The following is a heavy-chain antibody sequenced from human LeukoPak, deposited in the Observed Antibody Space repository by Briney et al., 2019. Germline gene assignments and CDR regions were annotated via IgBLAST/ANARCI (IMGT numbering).Heavy chain of an antibody. D-gene: IGHD2-15*01. Sequence: GESLKISCKGFGYSFTTYWIGWVRPMPGKGLEWMGIIYPGDSDTRYSPSFQGQVTTSADKSISTAYLQWSSLKASDTAMYYCARRGYCSGGGCFSHAFDIWGQGTMVTVSS. J-gene: IGHJ3*02. CDR3: ARRGYCSGGGCFSHAFDI. CDR2: IYPGDSDT. V-gene: IGHV5-51*01. CDR1: GYSFTTYW.